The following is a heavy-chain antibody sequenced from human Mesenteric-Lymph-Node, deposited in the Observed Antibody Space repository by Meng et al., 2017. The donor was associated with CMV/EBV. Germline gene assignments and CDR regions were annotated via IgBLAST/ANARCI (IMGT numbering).Heavy chain of an antibody. CDR2: ISIYTGNT. CDR3: ARVLGGVAIPDCYYYGLDV. CDR1: GYNFNTYD. Sequence: ASVKVSCKTSGYNFNTYDITWVRLAPGQGLEWMGWISIYTGNTEFAQKFQGRVTMTSDPSTRTVHMELRSLGSDDTAVYFCARVLGGVAIPDCYYYGLDVWGQGTTVTVSS. V-gene: IGHV1-18*01. D-gene: IGHD3-3*01. J-gene: IGHJ6*02.